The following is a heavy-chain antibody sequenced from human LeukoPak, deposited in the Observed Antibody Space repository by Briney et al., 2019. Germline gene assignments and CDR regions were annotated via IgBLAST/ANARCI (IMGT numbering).Heavy chain of an antibody. CDR3: ARGQIAAAGTWGLRY. Sequence: EASVKVSCKASGYTFASYDINGVRQATGQGLEWMGWMNPNSGNTGYAQKFQGRVTMTRNTSISTAYMELSSLRSEDTAVYYCARGQIAAAGTWGLRYWGQGTLVTVSS. V-gene: IGHV1-8*01. D-gene: IGHD6-13*01. CDR2: MNPNSGNT. J-gene: IGHJ4*02. CDR1: GYTFASYD.